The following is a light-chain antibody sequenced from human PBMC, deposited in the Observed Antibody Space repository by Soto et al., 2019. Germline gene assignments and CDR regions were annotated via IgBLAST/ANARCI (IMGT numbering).Light chain of an antibody. V-gene: IGLV2-11*01. CDR2: DVT. J-gene: IGLJ2*01. Sequence: QSALTQPRSVSGSPGQSVTISCAGTSSDVGAYNYVSWYQQHPGQAPKLMIYDVTKRPSGVPDRFSGSKSGNTASLTISGLQAEDEADYYCCSFAGTYTFVFGGGTKLTVL. CDR3: CSFAGTYTFV. CDR1: SSDVGAYNY.